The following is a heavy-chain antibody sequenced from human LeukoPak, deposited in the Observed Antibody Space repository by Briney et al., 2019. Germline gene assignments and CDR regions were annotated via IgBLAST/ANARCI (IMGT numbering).Heavy chain of an antibody. CDR2: IKPNSGGA. CDR1: GYSFTDYF. Sequence: AASVKVSCKASGYSFTDYFIHWVRLAPGQGLEWMGWIKPNSGGAHYVQMFQGRVTMTRDTSISTVYMDLSNLKYDDTAVYYCARVHGGRELDAFDFWGQGTMLTVSS. CDR3: ARVHGGRELDAFDF. V-gene: IGHV1-2*02. D-gene: IGHD1-7*01. J-gene: IGHJ3*01.